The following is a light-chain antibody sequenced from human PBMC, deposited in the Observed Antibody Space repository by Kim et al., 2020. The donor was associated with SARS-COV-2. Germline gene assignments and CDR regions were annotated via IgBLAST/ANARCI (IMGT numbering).Light chain of an antibody. V-gene: IGKV1-17*03. CDR2: GAS. CDR3: LPHKDYPYT. Sequence: DIQMTQSPSAMSASVGDRVTITCRASHDIYTYLAWFQQKPGKVPKRLISGASRLQSGVPSRFSGSGSGAEFTLTISNLQPEDVATYYCLPHKDYPYTFGQGTKMDIK. CDR1: HDIYTY. J-gene: IGKJ1*01.